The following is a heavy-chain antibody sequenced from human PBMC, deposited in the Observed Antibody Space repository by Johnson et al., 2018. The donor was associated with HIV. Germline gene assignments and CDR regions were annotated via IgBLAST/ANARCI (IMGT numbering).Heavy chain of an antibody. D-gene: IGHD3-22*01. CDR3: AREISRYYYDYAAFDL. V-gene: IGHV3-23*04. CDR2: ISYSGSST. Sequence: EKLVESGGGLVQPGGSLRLSCAASGFSFDSHAINWVRQAPGKGLQWVSAISYSGSSTYYADSVKGRFTISRDNSRSTVYLHMINLRADDTALYYCAREISRYYYDYAAFDLWGQGTTVTVSS. J-gene: IGHJ3*01. CDR1: GFSFDSHA.